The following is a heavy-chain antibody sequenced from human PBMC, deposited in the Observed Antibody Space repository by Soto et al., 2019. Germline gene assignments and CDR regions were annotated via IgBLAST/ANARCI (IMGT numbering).Heavy chain of an antibody. CDR1: GLTFSSYG. CDR2: ISYDGSNK. J-gene: IGHJ6*02. Sequence: GGSLRLSCAASGLTFSSYGMHWVRQAPGKGLEWVAVISYDGSNKYYADSVKGRFTISRDNSRNTLYLQMNSLRAEDTAVYYCAKDQLAQYYYYGMDVWGQGTTVTVSS. CDR3: AKDQLAQYYYYGMDV. V-gene: IGHV3-30*18. D-gene: IGHD6-13*01.